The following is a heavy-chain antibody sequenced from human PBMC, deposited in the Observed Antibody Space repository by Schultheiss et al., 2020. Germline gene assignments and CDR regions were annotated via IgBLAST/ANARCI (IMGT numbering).Heavy chain of an antibody. CDR3: ARPFGSRPYDAFDI. J-gene: IGHJ3*02. V-gene: IGHV4-4*02. Sequence: SPTLSLTCAVSGGSISSSNWWSWVRQPPGKGLEWIGYIYYSGSTNYNPSLKSRVTISVDTSKNQFSLKLSSVTAADTAVYYCARPFGSRPYDAFDIWGQGTMVTGSS. CDR2: IYYSGST. D-gene: IGHD3-10*01. CDR1: GGSISSSNW.